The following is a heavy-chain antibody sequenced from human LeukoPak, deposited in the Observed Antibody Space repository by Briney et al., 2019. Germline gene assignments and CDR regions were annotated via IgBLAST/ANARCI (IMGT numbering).Heavy chain of an antibody. D-gene: IGHD6-19*01. CDR1: GFTYSSYS. CDR2: ISRDGGTI. Sequence: QSGGSLRLSCAASGFTYSSYSMSWVRQAPGKGLEWVSFISRDGGTIDYADSVKGRFTISRDNAKNSLYLQMSRLRAEDTAVYYCARVRLGDYSSGWYGDYYYYYYMDVWGKGTTVTVSS. J-gene: IGHJ6*03. V-gene: IGHV3-48*04. CDR3: ARVRLGDYSSGWYGDYYYYYYMDV.